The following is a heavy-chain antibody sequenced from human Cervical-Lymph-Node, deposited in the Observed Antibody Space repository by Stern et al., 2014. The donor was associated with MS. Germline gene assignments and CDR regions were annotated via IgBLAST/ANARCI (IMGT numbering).Heavy chain of an antibody. J-gene: IGHJ4*02. V-gene: IGHV3-33*08. CDR2: IWYDGTNK. D-gene: IGHD2/OR15-2a*01. CDR3: ATLGHSNLDY. Sequence: VQLVESGGGVVQPGTSLRLSCSASGFTFSSYVIHWVRQAPGKGLEWVALIWYDGTNKFYADSVKGRFTISRDNYKSTLYLQMNSLRTEDTAVYYCATLGHSNLDYWGRGTLVTVSS. CDR1: GFTFSSYV.